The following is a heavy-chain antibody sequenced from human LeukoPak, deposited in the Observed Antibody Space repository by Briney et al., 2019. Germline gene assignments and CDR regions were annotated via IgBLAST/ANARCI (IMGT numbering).Heavy chain of an antibody. CDR3: ARGGGEGATTLDY. Sequence: ASVKVSCKASGYTFTSYAMHWVRQAPGQRLEWMGWINTGNGNTKYSQEFQGRVTITRDTSANTAYMELSSLRSEDTAVYYCARGGGEGATTLDYWGQGTLVTVSS. V-gene: IGHV1-3*03. J-gene: IGHJ4*02. CDR2: INTGNGNT. CDR1: GYTFTSYA. D-gene: IGHD1-26*01.